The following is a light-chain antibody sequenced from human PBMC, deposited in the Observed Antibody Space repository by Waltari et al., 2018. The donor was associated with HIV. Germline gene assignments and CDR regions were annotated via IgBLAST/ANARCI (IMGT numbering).Light chain of an antibody. CDR1: RSNIGARFD. CDR2: GNS. V-gene: IGLV1-40*01. Sequence: QSVLTQPPSVSGAPGQRVTISCSGSRSNIGARFDVHWYQQIPGTAPNPLIYGNSNRPSRVPDRFAGYKSGTSASLAITGLQAEDEADYYCQSYDSSLSGSVFGGGTKLTVL. J-gene: IGLJ3*02. CDR3: QSYDSSLSGSV.